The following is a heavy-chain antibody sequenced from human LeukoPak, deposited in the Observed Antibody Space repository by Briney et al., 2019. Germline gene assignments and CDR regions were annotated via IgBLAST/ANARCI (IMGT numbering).Heavy chain of an antibody. D-gene: IGHD2-2*02. J-gene: IGHJ6*03. Sequence: ASVKVSCKTSGYSFTNYGVTWVRQAPGQGLEWMGWISADNGNTNYAQKLQGRVTMSTDTSTSTAYMELRSLRSDDTAVYYCAREFIVVVPAAIQDYYYYYLDVWGKGTTVTVSS. CDR2: ISADNGNT. CDR1: GYSFTNYG. V-gene: IGHV1-18*01. CDR3: AREFIVVVPAAIQDYYYYYLDV.